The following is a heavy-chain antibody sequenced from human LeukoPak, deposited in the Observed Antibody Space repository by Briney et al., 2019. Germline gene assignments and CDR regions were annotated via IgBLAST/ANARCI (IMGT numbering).Heavy chain of an antibody. CDR1: GGSISGYY. CDR2: IYTIGTT. CDR3: ARDRMVRGITTGDFDY. V-gene: IGHV4-4*07. Sequence: SETLPLTCTVSGGSISGYYWSWIRQPAGNGLEWIGRIYTIGTTNYNPSLKSRVTMSVDTSKNQFSLKLTSATAADTAVYYCARDRMVRGITTGDFDYWGQGTLVTVSS. J-gene: IGHJ4*02. D-gene: IGHD3-10*01.